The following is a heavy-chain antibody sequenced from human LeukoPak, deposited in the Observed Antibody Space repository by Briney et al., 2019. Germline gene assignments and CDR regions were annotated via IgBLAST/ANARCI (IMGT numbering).Heavy chain of an antibody. D-gene: IGHD3-22*01. CDR3: ATRGYYDSSGLFDY. CDR2: INSDGSST. CDR1: GFTFSSYS. Sequence: GGSLRLSCAASGFTFSSYSMNWVRQAPGKGLVWVSRINSDGSSTSYADSVKGRFTISRDNAKNTLYLQMNSLRAEDTAVYYCATRGYYDSSGLFDYWGQGTLVTVSS. V-gene: IGHV3-74*01. J-gene: IGHJ4*02.